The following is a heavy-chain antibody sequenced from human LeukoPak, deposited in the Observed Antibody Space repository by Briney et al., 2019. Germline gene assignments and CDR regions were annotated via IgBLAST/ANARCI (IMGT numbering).Heavy chain of an antibody. D-gene: IGHD3-10*01. V-gene: IGHV3-20*04. CDR1: GFTFDDYG. CDR3: ATTGYYGSGSYYGAFDI. J-gene: IGHJ3*02. Sequence: GGSLRLSCAASGFTFDDYGMSWVRQAPGKGLEWVSGINWNGGSTGYADSVKGRFTISRDNAKNSLYLQMNSLRAEDTAVYYCATTGYYGSGSYYGAFDIWGQGTMVTVSS. CDR2: INWNGGST.